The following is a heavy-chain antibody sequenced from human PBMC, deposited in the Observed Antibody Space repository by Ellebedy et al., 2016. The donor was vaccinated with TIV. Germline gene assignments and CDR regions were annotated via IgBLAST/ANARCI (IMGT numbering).Heavy chain of an antibody. Sequence: MPSETLSLTCAVYGGSFSGYYWSWIRQPPGKGLEWIGESTHSGNTNYNPSLKSRVTVSVDTSKNQFSLKLSSVTAADTAVYYCARGSQLWFPDDFDIWGQGTMVTVSS. J-gene: IGHJ3*02. V-gene: IGHV4-34*01. CDR2: STHSGNT. CDR1: GGSFSGYY. D-gene: IGHD5-18*01. CDR3: ARGSQLWFPDDFDI.